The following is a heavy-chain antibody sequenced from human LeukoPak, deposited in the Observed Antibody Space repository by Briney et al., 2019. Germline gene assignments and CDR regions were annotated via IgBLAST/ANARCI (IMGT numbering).Heavy chain of an antibody. CDR3: AKEDCGGDCRSYYFDY. V-gene: IGHV3-30*02. D-gene: IGHD2-21*01. CDR1: GFTFSSYC. CDR2: IRYDGSNK. J-gene: IGHJ4*02. Sequence: GGSLRLSCALSGFTFSSYCMHWIRQAPDKGRGWVAFIRYDGSNKYYEESMKGRFTISRDNSKNTLYLQMNSLRAEDTAVYYCAKEDCGGDCRSYYFDYWGQGTLVTVSS.